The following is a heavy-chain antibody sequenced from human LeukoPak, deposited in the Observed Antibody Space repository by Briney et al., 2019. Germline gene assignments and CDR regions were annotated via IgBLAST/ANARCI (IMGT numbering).Heavy chain of an antibody. CDR2: INHSGST. V-gene: IGHV4-34*01. CDR3: ARSIQLWFPDY. J-gene: IGHJ4*02. Sequence: PSETLSLTCAVYGGSFSGYYWSWIRQPPGKGLEWIGEINHSGSTNYNPSLKSRVTMSVDTSKNQFSLKLSSVTAADTAVYYCARSIQLWFPDYWGQGTLVTVSS. D-gene: IGHD5-18*01. CDR1: GGSFSGYY.